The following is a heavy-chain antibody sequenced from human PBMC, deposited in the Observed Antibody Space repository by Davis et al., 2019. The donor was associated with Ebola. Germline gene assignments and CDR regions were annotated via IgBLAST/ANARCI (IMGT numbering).Heavy chain of an antibody. J-gene: IGHJ3*01. Sequence: GESLKISCAASGFTLSNYWMHWVRQGPGKGLVWVSRIHSDGSVISYADSVKGRFTISRDNAKNTLYLQMNSLRAEDAGVYYCAAIAVTGTAGAFDFWGQGTMVTVSS. CDR1: GFTLSNYW. CDR2: IHSDGSVI. CDR3: AAIAVTGTAGAFDF. V-gene: IGHV3-74*01. D-gene: IGHD6-13*01.